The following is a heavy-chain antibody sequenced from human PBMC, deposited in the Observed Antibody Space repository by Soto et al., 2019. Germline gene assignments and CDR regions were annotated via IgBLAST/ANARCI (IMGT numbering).Heavy chain of an antibody. CDR1: GGSSGSGDYY. CDR3: ARDINYYDSSGYYMPYFAY. Sequence: PSETLSLTCTVSGGSSGSGDYYWSWIRQPEGKGLEWIGYIYYSGSTYYNPSLKSRVTISVDTSKNQFSLKLSSVTAADTAVYYCARDINYYDSSGYYMPYFAYWGQGTLVTVYS. V-gene: IGHV4-30-4*01. J-gene: IGHJ4*02. CDR2: IYYSGST. D-gene: IGHD3-22*01.